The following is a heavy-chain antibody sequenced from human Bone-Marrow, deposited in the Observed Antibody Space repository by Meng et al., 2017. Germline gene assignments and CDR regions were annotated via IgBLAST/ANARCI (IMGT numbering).Heavy chain of an antibody. J-gene: IGHJ5*02. D-gene: IGHD2-15*01. CDR2: INHSGST. CDR3: ASGYCSGGSCQVGWFDP. V-gene: IGHV4-34*01. CDR1: GGSFSGYY. Sequence: QGQLQQGGPGLLKPSGTLSLTCAVYGGSFSGYYWSWIRQPPGKGLEWIGEINHSGSTNYNPSLKSRVTISVDTSKNQFSLKLSSVTAADTAVYYCASGYCSGGSCQVGWFDPWGQGTLVTVSS.